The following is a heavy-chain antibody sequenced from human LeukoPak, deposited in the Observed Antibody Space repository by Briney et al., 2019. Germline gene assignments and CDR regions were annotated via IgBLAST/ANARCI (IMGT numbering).Heavy chain of an antibody. CDR2: IYPGDSDT. V-gene: IGHV5-51*01. J-gene: IGHJ4*02. CDR1: GYSFTSYW. Sequence: GESLKISCKGSGYSFTSYWIGWVRQTPGKGLEWMGIIYPGDSDTRYSPSFQGQVTISADKSISTAYLQWSSLKASDTAMYYCARWENDYGDYGEFDYWGQGTLVTVSS. CDR3: ARWENDYGDYGEFDY. D-gene: IGHD4-17*01.